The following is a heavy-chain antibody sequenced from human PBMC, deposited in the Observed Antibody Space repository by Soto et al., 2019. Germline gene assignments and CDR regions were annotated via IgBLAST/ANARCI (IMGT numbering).Heavy chain of an antibody. CDR3: ARDYYPVLRFLEWSLYYYYYYGMDV. J-gene: IGHJ6*02. CDR2: ISYDGSNK. CDR1: GFTFSSYA. Sequence: GGSLRLSCAASGFTFSSYAMHWVRQAPGKGLEWVAVISYDGSNKYYADSVKGRFTISRDNSKNTLYLQMNSLRAEDTAVYYCARDYYPVLRFLEWSLYYYYYYGMDVWGQGTTVTVSS. V-gene: IGHV3-30-3*01. D-gene: IGHD3-3*01.